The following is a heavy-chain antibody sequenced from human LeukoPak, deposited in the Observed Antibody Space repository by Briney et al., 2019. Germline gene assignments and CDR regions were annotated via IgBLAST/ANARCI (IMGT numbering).Heavy chain of an antibody. J-gene: IGHJ6*03. Sequence: PSETLSLTCAVYGGSFSGYYWSWIRQPPGKGLEWIGEINHSGSTNYNPSLKSRVTMSVDTSKNQFSLKLSSVTAADTAVYYCARGATYPAAGFYYYYMDVWGKGTTVTISS. CDR2: INHSGST. V-gene: IGHV4-34*01. D-gene: IGHD6-13*01. CDR3: ARGATYPAAGFYYYYMDV. CDR1: GGSFSGYY.